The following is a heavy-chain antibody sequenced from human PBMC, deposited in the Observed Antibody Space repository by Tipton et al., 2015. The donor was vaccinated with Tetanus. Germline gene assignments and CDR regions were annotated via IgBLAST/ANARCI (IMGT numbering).Heavy chain of an antibody. D-gene: IGHD5-12*01. J-gene: IGHJ4*02. V-gene: IGHV1-69*01. Sequence: QLVQSGAEVKRPGSSVKVSCKASGGTYRTNGITWVRQAPGQGLEWMGGIIPMFHTTKYAQKFQGRVTITADESSTTAYMELSSLRSDDTAVYYCVREINGGNSGYDYYFDNWGQGTLVTVSA. CDR1: GGTYRTNG. CDR3: VREINGGNSGYDYYFDN. CDR2: IIPMFHTT.